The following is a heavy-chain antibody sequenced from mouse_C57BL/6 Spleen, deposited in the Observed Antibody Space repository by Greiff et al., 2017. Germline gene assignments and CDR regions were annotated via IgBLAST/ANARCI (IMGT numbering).Heavy chain of an antibody. J-gene: IGHJ4*01. D-gene: IGHD2-14*01. CDR2: IDPSDSET. CDR1: GYTFTSYW. CDR3: ARSAMGTTDPYAMDY. Sequence: QVQLQQPGAELVRPGSSVKLSCKASGYTFTSYWMHWVKQRPIQGLEWIGNIDPSDSETHYNQKFKDKATLTVDKSSSTAYMQLCSLTSDDSAVYYCARSAMGTTDPYAMDYWGQGTSVTVSA. V-gene: IGHV1-52*01.